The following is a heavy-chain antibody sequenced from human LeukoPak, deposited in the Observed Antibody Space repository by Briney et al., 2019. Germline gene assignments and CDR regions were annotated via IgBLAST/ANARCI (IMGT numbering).Heavy chain of an antibody. CDR3: ARRYCSSTSCRNYFDY. CDR2: ISSSGSTI. J-gene: IGHJ4*02. D-gene: IGHD2-2*01. CDR1: GFTFSDYY. V-gene: IGHV3-11*01. Sequence: GGSLRLSCAASGFTFSDYYMSWIRQAPGKGLEWVSYISSSGSTIYHADSVKGRFTISRDNAKNSLYLQMNSLRAEDTAVYYCARRYCSSTSCRNYFDYWGQGTLVTVSS.